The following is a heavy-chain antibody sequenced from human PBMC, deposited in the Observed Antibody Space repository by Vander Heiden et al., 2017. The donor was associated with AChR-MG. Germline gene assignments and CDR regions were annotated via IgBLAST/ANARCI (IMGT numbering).Heavy chain of an antibody. CDR2: IKADGRET. D-gene: IGHD2-8*01. V-gene: IGHV3-7*01. J-gene: IGHJ4*02. CDR3: SRSLND. CDR1: RFSFKDNW. Sequence: EVYLVESGGDLVQPGGSLRISCTDSRFSFKDNWMDWVRQAPGKGLEWVANIKADGRETYYVDSVKGRFTISRDNAKNSLYLQMNSLRAEDTGIYYCSRSLNDWGQGTLVTVSS.